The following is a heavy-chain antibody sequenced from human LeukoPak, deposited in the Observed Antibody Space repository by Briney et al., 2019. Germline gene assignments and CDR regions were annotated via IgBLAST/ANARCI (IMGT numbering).Heavy chain of an antibody. CDR1: GGTFSSYA. V-gene: IGHV1-69*05. J-gene: IGHJ5*02. CDR2: IIPIFGTA. Sequence: SVKVSCKASGGTFSSYAISWVRQAPGQGLEWMGGIIPIFGTANYAQEFQGRVTITTDESTSTAYMELSSLRSEDTAVYYCATEPVGYSSGWSSRTWGQGTLVTVSS. CDR3: ATEPVGYSSGWSSRT. D-gene: IGHD6-19*01.